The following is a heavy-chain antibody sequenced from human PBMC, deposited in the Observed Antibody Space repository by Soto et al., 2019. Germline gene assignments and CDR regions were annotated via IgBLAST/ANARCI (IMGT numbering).Heavy chain of an antibody. J-gene: IGHJ6*02. V-gene: IGHV3-49*03. CDR3: TSLDFWSGSYYYYYYGMDV. CDR1: GFTFGDYA. CDR2: IRSKAYGGTT. D-gene: IGHD3-3*01. Sequence: QAGGCLRLSCTAYGFTFGDYAMSWFRHSPGKGLEWVGFIRSKAYGGTTEYAASVKGRFTISRDDSKSIAYLQMNSLKTEDTAVYYCTSLDFWSGSYYYYYYGMDVWGQGTTVSVSS.